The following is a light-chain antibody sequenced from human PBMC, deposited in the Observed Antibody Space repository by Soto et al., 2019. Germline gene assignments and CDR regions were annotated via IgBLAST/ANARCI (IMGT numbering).Light chain of an antibody. CDR2: GAS. CDR3: QQYTSAPLT. CDR1: QGFNNNY. Sequence: EIVLTQSPGTLSLSPGERATLSCRASQGFNNNYLAWYQQKPGQAPRLVIYGASSRATGIPDRFSASGSGTDFTLTISRLEPEDFAVYYCQQYTSAPLTFGQGTKVDI. V-gene: IGKV3-20*01. J-gene: IGKJ1*01.